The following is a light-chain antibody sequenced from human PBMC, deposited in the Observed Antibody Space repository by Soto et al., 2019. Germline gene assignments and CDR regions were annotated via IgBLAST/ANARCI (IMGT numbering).Light chain of an antibody. CDR1: KLGDKY. J-gene: IGLJ2*01. CDR2: QDS. V-gene: IGLV3-1*01. CDR3: QTWDSSTAV. Sequence: SYELTQPPSVSVSPGQPASITCSGAKLGDKYACWYQQKPGQSPVLVIYQDSKRPSGIPERFSGFNSGNTATLTISGTQAMDEADYYCQTWDSSTAVFGGGTKLTVL.